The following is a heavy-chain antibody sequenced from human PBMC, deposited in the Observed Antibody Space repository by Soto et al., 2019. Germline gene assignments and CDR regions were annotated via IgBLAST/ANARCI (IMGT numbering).Heavy chain of an antibody. CDR2: IDTSGTT. Sequence: SETLSLTCTVSGGSISSYYVSWIRQSAGKGLEWIGRIDTSGTTNYNPSLKSRVTMSVDASKNHFSLNLSSVTAADTAVYYCARGPRGYVYYHGMDVWGQGNTVAVYS. CDR3: ARGPRGYVYYHGMDV. CDR1: GGSISSYY. V-gene: IGHV4-4*07. J-gene: IGHJ6*02. D-gene: IGHD3-10*01.